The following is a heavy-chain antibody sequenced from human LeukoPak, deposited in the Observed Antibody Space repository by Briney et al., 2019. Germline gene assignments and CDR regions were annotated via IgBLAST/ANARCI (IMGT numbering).Heavy chain of an antibody. V-gene: IGHV3-74*01. Sequence: GGSLRLSCAASGFTFSNYWMHWVRQAPGKGLVWVSRINSDGSSRNYADSVKGRFTISRDNAKNTLYLQMNSLRAEDTAVYYCASASSHRIAGGVDYWGQGPLVTVSS. J-gene: IGHJ4*02. CDR3: ASASSHRIAGGVDY. D-gene: IGHD6-13*01. CDR2: INSDGSSR. CDR1: GFTFSNYW.